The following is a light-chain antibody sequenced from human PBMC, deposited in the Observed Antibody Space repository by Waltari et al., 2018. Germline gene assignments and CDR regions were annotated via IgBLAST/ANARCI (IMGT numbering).Light chain of an antibody. CDR1: SSDVGAYKY. CDR2: EVS. Sequence: QSALTQPASVSGSPGQSITISCTGTSSDVGAYKYVSWYQQYPGKAPKLMIYEVSHRPSGVSKRFLSSKSGNTASLTIAGLQAEYDADYYCSSFTGSDTHVFGTGTKVTVL. CDR3: SSFTGSDTHV. J-gene: IGLJ1*01. V-gene: IGLV2-14*01.